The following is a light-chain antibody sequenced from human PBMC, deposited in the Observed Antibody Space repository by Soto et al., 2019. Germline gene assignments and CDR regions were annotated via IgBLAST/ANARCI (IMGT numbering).Light chain of an antibody. CDR2: GAS. CDR1: QSVSSAN. Sequence: EIVLTQSPGTLSLSPGERATLSCRASQSVSSANFAWYQQKPGQAPRLLIYGASTRATGIPARFSGSGSGTEFTLTISSLQSEDFAVYNCQQYNKWPRTFGQGTKVDI. V-gene: IGKV3-15*01. J-gene: IGKJ2*01. CDR3: QQYNKWPRT.